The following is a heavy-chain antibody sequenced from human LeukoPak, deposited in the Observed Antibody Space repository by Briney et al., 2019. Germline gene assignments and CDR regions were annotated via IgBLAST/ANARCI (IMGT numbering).Heavy chain of an antibody. CDR1: GGSFSGYY. CDR2: INHSGST. D-gene: IGHD3-10*01. V-gene: IGHV4-34*01. Sequence: SETLSLTCAVYGGSFSGYYWSWIRQPPGKGLEWIGEINHSGSTNYNPSLKSRVTISVDTSKNQFSLKLSSVTAADTAVYYCARVRKTYGSGSPTLYYFDYWGQGTLVTASS. J-gene: IGHJ4*02. CDR3: ARVRKTYGSGSPTLYYFDY.